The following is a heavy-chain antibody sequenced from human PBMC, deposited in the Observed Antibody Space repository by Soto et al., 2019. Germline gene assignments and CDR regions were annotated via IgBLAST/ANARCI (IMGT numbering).Heavy chain of an antibody. CDR3: ARISSVDHYAYVTGGLDV. D-gene: IGHD3-16*01. CDR1: GVCIMIYE. V-gene: IGHV4-59*01. CDR2: FYHSCNS. Sequence: PSWTXALGCGLCGVCIMIYEFVVIRHSPEKGLEFIGYFYHSCNSNYNPSLKSRVTISVDTSKNQLSLSLRSVTAADTAVYFCARISSVDHYAYVTGGLDVRGQGTTVTVYS. J-gene: IGHJ6*01.